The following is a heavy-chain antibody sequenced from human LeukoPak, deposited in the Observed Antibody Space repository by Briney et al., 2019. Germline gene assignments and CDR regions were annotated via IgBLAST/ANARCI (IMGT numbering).Heavy chain of an antibody. V-gene: IGHV4-34*01. CDR2: IYYSGST. J-gene: IGHJ5*02. CDR1: GGSFSGYY. Sequence: SETLSLTCAVYGGSFSGYYWSWIRQPPGKGLEWIGSIYYSGSTYYNPSLKSRVTISVDTSKNQFSLKLSSVTAADTAVYYCARHSRPSDWFDPWGQGTLVTVSS. CDR3: ARHSRPSDWFDP.